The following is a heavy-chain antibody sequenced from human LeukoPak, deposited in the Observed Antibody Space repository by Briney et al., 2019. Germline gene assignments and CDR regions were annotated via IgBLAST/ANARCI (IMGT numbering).Heavy chain of an antibody. Sequence: PGGSLRLSCAASGFTFSSYGMHWVRQAPGKGLEWVAVTWYDGSNKYYADSVKGRFTISRDNSKNTLYLQMNSLRAEDTAVYYCARDAGVVVAARYFDYWGQGTLVTVSS. CDR1: GFTFSSYG. V-gene: IGHV3-33*01. CDR3: ARDAGVVVAARYFDY. D-gene: IGHD2-15*01. CDR2: TWYDGSNK. J-gene: IGHJ4*02.